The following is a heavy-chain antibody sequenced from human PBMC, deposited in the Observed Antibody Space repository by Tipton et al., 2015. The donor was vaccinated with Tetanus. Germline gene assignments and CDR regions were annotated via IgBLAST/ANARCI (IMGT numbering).Heavy chain of an antibody. CDR3: AKVSGGYDLYYYYGMDV. J-gene: IGHJ6*02. D-gene: IGHD5-12*01. V-gene: IGHV3-23*01. CDR2: ISGGGDNT. CDR1: GFTFSKKA. Sequence: SLRLSCAVSGFTFSKKAMAWVRQAPGRGLEWVSGISGGGDNTHYAESLKGRFTISRDNSKNTLYLQMNSLRAEDTAVYYCAKVSGGYDLYYYYGMDVWGQGTTVTVSS.